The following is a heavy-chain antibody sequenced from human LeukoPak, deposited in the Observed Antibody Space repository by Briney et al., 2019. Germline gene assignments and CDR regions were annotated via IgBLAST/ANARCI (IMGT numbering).Heavy chain of an antibody. CDR3: ARRCSGPTCYTDAYDI. CDR2: VYYSGST. Sequence: MASETLSLTCTVSGGSISSYYWIWIRQPPGKGLEWIGYVYYSGSTDYNPSLKSRVTISVDTSNKQFSLNLSSVTAADTAVYYCARRCSGPTCYTDAYDIWGQGTMVTVSS. J-gene: IGHJ3*02. V-gene: IGHV4-59*08. D-gene: IGHD2-2*02. CDR1: GGSISSYY.